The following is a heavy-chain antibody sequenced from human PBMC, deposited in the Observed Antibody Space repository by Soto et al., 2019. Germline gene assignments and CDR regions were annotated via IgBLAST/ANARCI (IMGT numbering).Heavy chain of an antibody. Sequence: EVQLLESGGGLVQPGGSLRLSCAAFGFNFRSYAMSWVRQAPGKGLEWVSALTDSGGSTYYINSVEDRFTISRDNSRNTLYLQMSSLRVEDTAVYYCAKDYSSTWHPGHAMGVWGQGTTVTVSS. CDR2: LTDSGGST. D-gene: IGHD6-13*01. CDR3: AKDYSSTWHPGHAMGV. CDR1: GFNFRSYA. V-gene: IGHV3-23*01. J-gene: IGHJ6*02.